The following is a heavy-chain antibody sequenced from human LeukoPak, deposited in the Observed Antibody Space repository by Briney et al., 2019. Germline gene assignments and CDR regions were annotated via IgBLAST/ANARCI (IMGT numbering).Heavy chain of an antibody. Sequence: PGGSLRLSCAASGFTFSSYGMHWVRQAPGKGLEWVAFIRYDGSSKYYADSVKGRFTISRDNSKNTLCLQMNSLRAEDTAVYYCAKIPYDFWSGYTQFDYWGQGTLVTVSS. D-gene: IGHD3-3*01. CDR2: IRYDGSSK. CDR3: AKIPYDFWSGYTQFDY. J-gene: IGHJ4*02. V-gene: IGHV3-30*02. CDR1: GFTFSSYG.